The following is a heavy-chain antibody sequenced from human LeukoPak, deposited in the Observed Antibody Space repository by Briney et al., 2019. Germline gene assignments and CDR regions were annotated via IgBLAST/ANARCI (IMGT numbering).Heavy chain of an antibody. V-gene: IGHV1-18*01. CDR2: ISGNNGNT. J-gene: IGHJ4*02. CDR3: ARLRHDNSGPFDY. CDR1: GYTFTNYA. D-gene: IGHD3-22*01. Sequence: ASVKVSCKASGYTFTNYAISWVRQAPGQGLECMGWISGNNGNTSYAQKFQGRVTMTRDTSTSTVYMELSSLRSEDAAVYYCARLRHDNSGPFDYWGQGTLVTVSS.